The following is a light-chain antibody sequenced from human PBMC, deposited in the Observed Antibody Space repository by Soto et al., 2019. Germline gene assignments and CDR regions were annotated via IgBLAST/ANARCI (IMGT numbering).Light chain of an antibody. Sequence: EIVLTQSPGGVSLSPGERATLSCRASQSVSGSYLAWYQQKPGQAPRLLIYGASTRATGIPDRFSGSGSGTDFTLTISRLETEDVAMYYCQRYGSSSLTFGGGTKVEI. CDR1: QSVSGSY. J-gene: IGKJ4*01. CDR3: QRYGSSSLT. CDR2: GAS. V-gene: IGKV3-20*01.